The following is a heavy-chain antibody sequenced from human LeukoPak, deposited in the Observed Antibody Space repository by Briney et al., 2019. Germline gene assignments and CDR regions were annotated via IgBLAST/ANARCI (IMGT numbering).Heavy chain of an antibody. J-gene: IGHJ3*02. CDR2: ISSSSSYI. CDR1: GFTFSSYS. D-gene: IGHD1-14*01. Sequence: GGSLRLSCAASGFTFSSYSMNWVRQAPGKGLEWVSSISSSSSYIYYADSVKGRFTISRDNAKNSLYLQMNSLRAEDTAVYYCAKPSTGRVHDAFDIWGQGTMVTVSS. CDR3: AKPSTGRVHDAFDI. V-gene: IGHV3-21*01.